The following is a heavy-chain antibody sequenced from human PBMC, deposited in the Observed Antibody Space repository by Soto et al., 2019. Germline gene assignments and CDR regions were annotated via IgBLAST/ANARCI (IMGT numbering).Heavy chain of an antibody. CDR1: GYSFTSYW. V-gene: IGHV5-51*01. J-gene: IGHJ4*02. CDR3: ARHPRQNSPTDGGY. D-gene: IGHD4-17*01. Sequence: GESLKLSCKGSGYSFTSYWIVWVRQMPGKGLEWMVISYPGDSDTRYSPSFQGQVTNSADKSISTAYLQWSSLKASDTAMYYCARHPRQNSPTDGGYWGQGTLVTVSS. CDR2: SYPGDSDT.